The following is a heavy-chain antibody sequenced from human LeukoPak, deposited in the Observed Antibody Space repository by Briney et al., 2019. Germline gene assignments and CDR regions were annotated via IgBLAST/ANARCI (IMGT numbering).Heavy chain of an antibody. CDR2: IWYDGSNK. Sequence: GGSLRLSCAASGFTFSSYGMDWVHQAPGKGLEWVAVIWYDGSNKYYADSVKGRFTISRDNSKNTLYLQMNSLRAEDTAVYYCAKGGNHSYYDFWSGYADYWGQGTLVTVSS. CDR3: AKGGNHSYYDFWSGYADY. CDR1: GFTFSSYG. D-gene: IGHD3-3*01. V-gene: IGHV3-33*06. J-gene: IGHJ4*02.